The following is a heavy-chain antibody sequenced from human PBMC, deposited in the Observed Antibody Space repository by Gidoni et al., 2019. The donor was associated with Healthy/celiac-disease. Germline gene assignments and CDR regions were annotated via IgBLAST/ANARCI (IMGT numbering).Heavy chain of an antibody. CDR3: ARDIAVAGTLLDY. Sequence: QVQLQESGPGLVKPSQTLSLTCTVSGGSISSGSYYWSWIRQPAGKGLEWIGRIYTSGSTNYNPSLRSRVTISVDTSKNQFSLKLSSVTAADTAVYYCARDIAVAGTLLDYWGQGTLVTVSS. D-gene: IGHD6-19*01. CDR1: GGSISSGSYY. J-gene: IGHJ4*02. V-gene: IGHV4-61*02. CDR2: IYTSGST.